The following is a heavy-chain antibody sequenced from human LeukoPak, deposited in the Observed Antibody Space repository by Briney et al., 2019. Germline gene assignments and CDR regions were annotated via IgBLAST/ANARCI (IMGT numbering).Heavy chain of an antibody. V-gene: IGHV3-33*01. CDR3: AREVAPLYFHYDMDV. CDR2: TWYDGRNN. Sequence: PGGSLRLSCAASGFTFSSYGMHWVRQAPGKGLEWVAVTWYDGRNNYYAASVKGRFTISRDDSKTTVYLLMNSLRAEDTAVYYCAREVAPLYFHYDMDVWGEGTTVTVCS. CDR1: GFTFSSYG. D-gene: IGHD2-21*01. J-gene: IGHJ6*01.